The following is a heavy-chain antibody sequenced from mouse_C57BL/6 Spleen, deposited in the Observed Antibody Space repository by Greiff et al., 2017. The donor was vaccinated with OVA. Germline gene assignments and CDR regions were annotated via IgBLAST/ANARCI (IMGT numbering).Heavy chain of an antibody. V-gene: IGHV1-53*01. CDR3: APYSSGYPFAY. D-gene: IGHD3-2*02. J-gene: IGHJ3*01. Sequence: QVQLQQPGPELVKPGASVKLSCKASGSTFTSYWMHWVKQRPGQGLEWIGNIHPSNGGNNYNEKFKRKATLTVDKSSRPAYMQLSSLTSEDSAVYYCAPYSSGYPFAYWGQGTLVTVSA. CDR2: IHPSNGGN. CDR1: GSTFTSYW.